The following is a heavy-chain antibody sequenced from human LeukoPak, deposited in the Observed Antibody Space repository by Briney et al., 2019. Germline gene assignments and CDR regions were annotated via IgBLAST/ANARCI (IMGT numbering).Heavy chain of an antibody. Sequence: GGSLRLSCAASGFTVSSNYMSWVRQAPGKGLEWVSVIYSGGSTYYADSVKGRFTISRDNSKNTLYLQMNSLRAEDTAVYYCARLGYGNGRVNWFDPWGQGNLVTVSS. CDR3: ARLGYGNGRVNWFDP. D-gene: IGHD5-18*01. CDR2: IYSGGST. CDR1: GFTVSSNY. V-gene: IGHV3-66*04. J-gene: IGHJ5*02.